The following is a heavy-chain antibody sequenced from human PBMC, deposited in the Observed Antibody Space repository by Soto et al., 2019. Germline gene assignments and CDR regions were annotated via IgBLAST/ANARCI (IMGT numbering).Heavy chain of an antibody. CDR2: IYYSGST. J-gene: IGHJ4*02. CDR1: GGSISSGDYY. Sequence: PSETLSLTCTVSGGSISSGDYYWSWIRQPPGKGMEWMGNIYYSGSTYYNPPLKSRVTISVDTSKNQFSLKLSSVAAADTAVYYCARGRYYDSSGYYGYWGQGTLVTVS. CDR3: ARGRYYDSSGYYGY. D-gene: IGHD3-22*01. V-gene: IGHV4-30-4*01.